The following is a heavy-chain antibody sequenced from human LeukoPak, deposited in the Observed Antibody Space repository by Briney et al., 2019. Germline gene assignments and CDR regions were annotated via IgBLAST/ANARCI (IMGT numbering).Heavy chain of an antibody. CDR1: GGSISSYY. V-gene: IGHV4-59*08. CDR2: IYYSGST. D-gene: IGHD6-19*01. J-gene: IGHJ4*02. CDR3: ARHAVAGTIGY. Sequence: PSETLSLTCTVSGGSISSYYWSWIRQPPGKGLEWIGYIYYSGSTNYNPSLKSRVTISVDTSKNQFFLKLSSVTAADTAVYYCARHAVAGTIGYWGQGTLVTVSS.